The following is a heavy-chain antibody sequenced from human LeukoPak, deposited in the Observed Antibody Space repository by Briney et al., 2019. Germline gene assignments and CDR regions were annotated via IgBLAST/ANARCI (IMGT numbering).Heavy chain of an antibody. CDR3: AKVRGSRTYYFDY. CDR1: GFTFSSYG. Sequence: GGSLRLSCAASGFTFSSYGMHWVRQAPGKGLEWVAFIRYDGSNKYYADSVKGRFTIPRDNSKNTLYLQMNSLRAEDTAVYYCAKVRGSRTYYFDYWGQGTLITVSS. CDR2: IRYDGSNK. J-gene: IGHJ4*02. D-gene: IGHD1-26*01. V-gene: IGHV3-30*02.